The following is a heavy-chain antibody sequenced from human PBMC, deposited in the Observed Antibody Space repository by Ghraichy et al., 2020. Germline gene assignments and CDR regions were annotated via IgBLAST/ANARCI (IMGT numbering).Heavy chain of an antibody. Sequence: SETLSLTCAVSGGSISSSNWWSWVRQPPGKGLEWIGEIYHSGSTNYNPSLKSRVTISVDKSKNQFSLKLSSVTAADTAVYYCARDLPAMVTRYYYYGMDVWGQGTTVTVSS. CDR2: IYHSGST. J-gene: IGHJ6*02. V-gene: IGHV4-4*02. CDR3: ARDLPAMVTRYYYYGMDV. CDR1: GGSISSSNW. D-gene: IGHD5-18*01.